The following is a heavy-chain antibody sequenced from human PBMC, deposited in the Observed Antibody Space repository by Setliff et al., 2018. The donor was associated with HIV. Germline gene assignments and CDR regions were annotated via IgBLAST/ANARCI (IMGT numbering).Heavy chain of an antibody. Sequence: LRLSCAASGFTFSSYWMSWVRQAPGKGLEWVANIKQDGSEKYYVDSVKGRFTISRDNAKNSLYLQMNSLRVEDTAMYYCARGRDTFDIWGQGTMVTVSS. J-gene: IGHJ3*02. CDR2: IKQDGSEK. CDR3: ARGRDTFDI. CDR1: GFTFSSYW. V-gene: IGHV3-7*01.